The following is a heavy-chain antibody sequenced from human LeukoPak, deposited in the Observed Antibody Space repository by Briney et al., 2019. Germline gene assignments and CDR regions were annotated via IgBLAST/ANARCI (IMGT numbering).Heavy chain of an antibody. J-gene: IGHJ5*02. Sequence: ASVKVSCKASGYTFTGYDINWVRQATGQGLEWMGWMNPNSGNTAYAQKFQGRVSMTRDTSISTAYMELSSLRSDDTAIYYCARHRSQRYSSQQLVRRQGFDPWGQGTLVTVSS. CDR2: MNPNSGNT. D-gene: IGHD6-13*01. CDR1: GYTFTGYD. CDR3: ARHRSQRYSSQQLVRRQGFDP. V-gene: IGHV1-8*01.